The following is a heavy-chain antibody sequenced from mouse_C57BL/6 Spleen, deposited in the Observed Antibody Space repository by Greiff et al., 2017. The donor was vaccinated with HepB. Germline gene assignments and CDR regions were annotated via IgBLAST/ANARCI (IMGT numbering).Heavy chain of an antibody. Sequence: EVQLQQSGAELVKPGASVKLSCTASGFNIKDYYMHWVKQRTEQGLEWIGRIDPEDGETKYAPKFQGKATITADTSSNTAYLQLSSLTSEDTAVYYCATYYGSSYEDYYAMDYWGQGTSVTVSS. CDR3: ATYYGSSYEDYYAMDY. J-gene: IGHJ4*01. CDR1: GFNIKDYY. CDR2: IDPEDGET. D-gene: IGHD1-1*01. V-gene: IGHV14-2*01.